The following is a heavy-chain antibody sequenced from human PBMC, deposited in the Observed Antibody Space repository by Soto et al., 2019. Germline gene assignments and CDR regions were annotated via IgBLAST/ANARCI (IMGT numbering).Heavy chain of an antibody. J-gene: IGHJ6*02. D-gene: IGHD3-10*01. V-gene: IGHV4-31*03. CDR3: ARSGSVWFGELVGPSIGYGMDV. CDR2: IYNSGST. Sequence: QLELQESGPGLAKPSQTLSLTCTVSGDSTSSGTFYWNWVRQHPGKGLEWIGHIYNSGSTDYNPSLKSRITISLDTSNSLVSLKLSSVTAADTAVYFCARSGSVWFGELVGPSIGYGMDVWGHGTTVIVSS. CDR1: GDSTSSGTFY.